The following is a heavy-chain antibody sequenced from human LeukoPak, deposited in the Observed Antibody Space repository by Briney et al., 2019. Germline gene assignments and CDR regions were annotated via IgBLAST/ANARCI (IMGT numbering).Heavy chain of an antibody. CDR3: ARVETEGSSWYGVHYFDY. CDR1: GYSIDNGYY. D-gene: IGHD6-13*01. J-gene: IGHJ4*02. Sequence: PSETLSLTCTVSGYSIDNGYYWGWIRQTPGKGLEWIGNIYHSGSNCYNPSLKSRVTISVDTSKNQFSLKLSSVTAADTAMYYCARVETEGSSWYGVHYFDYWGQGTQVTVSS. CDR2: IYHSGSN. V-gene: IGHV4-38-2*02.